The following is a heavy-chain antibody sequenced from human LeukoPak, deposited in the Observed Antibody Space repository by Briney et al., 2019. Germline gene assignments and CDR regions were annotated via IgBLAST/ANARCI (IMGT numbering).Heavy chain of an antibody. J-gene: IGHJ3*01. D-gene: IGHD1-26*01. CDR3: ARPQESSGSYGDALDF. Sequence: GESLKISCKGSGYSFSNYWIAWVRLMPGKGLEWMGIIYPADSDTRYSPSFQGQVTISVDESISTAYLQWRSLKASDTAMYFCARPQESSGSYGDALDFWGQGTMVTVSS. CDR1: GYSFSNYW. CDR2: IYPADSDT. V-gene: IGHV5-51*01.